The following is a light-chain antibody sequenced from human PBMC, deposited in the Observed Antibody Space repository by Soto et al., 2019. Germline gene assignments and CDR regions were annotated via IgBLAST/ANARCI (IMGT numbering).Light chain of an antibody. CDR1: TSNIGSSA. J-gene: IGLJ3*02. CDR3: AAWDDSLHGVA. CDR2: KNN. Sequence: QSVLTQPPSASGTPGQSVTLSCSGSTSNIGSSAVNWYQQLPGTAPKLLIYKNNQRPSGVPDRFSGSKFGTSASLAISGLQSEDEADYHCAAWDDSLHGVAFGGGTKLTVL. V-gene: IGLV1-44*01.